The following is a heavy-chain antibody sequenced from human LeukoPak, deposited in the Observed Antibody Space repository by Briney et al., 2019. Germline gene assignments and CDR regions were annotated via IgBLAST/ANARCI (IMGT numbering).Heavy chain of an antibody. V-gene: IGHV1-2*02. CDR1: GYTFTGYY. Sequence: ASVKVSCKASGYTFTGYYMHWVRQAPGQGLEWMGWINPNSGGTNYAQKFQGRVTMTRDTSISTAYVELSRLRSDDTAVYYCARDLPLYDFWSGSPFDPWGQGTLVTVSS. D-gene: IGHD3-3*01. J-gene: IGHJ5*02. CDR2: INPNSGGT. CDR3: ARDLPLYDFWSGSPFDP.